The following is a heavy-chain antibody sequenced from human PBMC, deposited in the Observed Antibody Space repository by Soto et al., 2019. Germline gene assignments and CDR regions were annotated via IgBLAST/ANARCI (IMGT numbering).Heavy chain of an antibody. CDR1: GFTFSSYW. Sequence: EVQLVESGGGLVQPGGSLRLSCAASGFTFSSYWMNWVRQAPGKGLEWVANIKQDGSEKYYVDSVKGRFTISRDNAKNSLYLQMNSLRAEDTAVYYCARAPSIVVVPAARFDYWGQGTLVTVSS. V-gene: IGHV3-7*01. CDR2: IKQDGSEK. CDR3: ARAPSIVVVPAARFDY. J-gene: IGHJ4*02. D-gene: IGHD2-2*01.